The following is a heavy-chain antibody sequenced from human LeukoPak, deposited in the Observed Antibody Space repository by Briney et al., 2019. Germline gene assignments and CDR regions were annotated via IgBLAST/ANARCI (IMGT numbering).Heavy chain of an antibody. Sequence: SETLSLTCAVSGGSISRGGYSWTWIRKPPGKRLEWIGYIYYSGSTYYNPSLKSRVTISVDTSKNQFSLKLNSVTAADTALYYCARGDAVAGTLDPWGQGTLVTVSS. CDR1: GGSISRGGYS. CDR3: ARGDAVAGTLDP. D-gene: IGHD6-19*01. J-gene: IGHJ5*02. CDR2: IYYSGST. V-gene: IGHV4-30-4*07.